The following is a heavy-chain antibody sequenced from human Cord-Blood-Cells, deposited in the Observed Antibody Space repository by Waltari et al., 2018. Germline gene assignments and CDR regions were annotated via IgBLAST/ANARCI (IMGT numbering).Heavy chain of an antibody. CDR1: GGSFSGYY. CDR2: IYHSGSP. J-gene: IGHJ4*02. Sequence: QVQLQQWGAGLLKPSETLSLTCAVYGGSFSGYYWSWIRQPPGKGLEWIGEIYHSGSPNYNPSLKRRVTISVDTSKNQFSLKLSSVTAADTAVYYCARGQRNYYGSGSYDYWGQGTLVTVSS. CDR3: ARGQRNYYGSGSYDY. V-gene: IGHV4-34*01. D-gene: IGHD3-10*01.